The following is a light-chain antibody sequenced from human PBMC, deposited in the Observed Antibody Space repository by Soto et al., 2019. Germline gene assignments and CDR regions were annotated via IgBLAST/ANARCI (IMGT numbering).Light chain of an antibody. V-gene: IGKV1-39*01. CDR3: QQSFNLPRT. J-gene: IGKJ1*01. CDR1: QTIGTY. CDR2: ASS. Sequence: IQMTQSPYSLSASVGVRITITCRASQTIGTYLNWYQQVPGKAPKLLIYASSSLQTGVPSRFSGSGPGTQFTPIINSLQPEDFGASYCQQSFNLPRTFGPGTRVDTK.